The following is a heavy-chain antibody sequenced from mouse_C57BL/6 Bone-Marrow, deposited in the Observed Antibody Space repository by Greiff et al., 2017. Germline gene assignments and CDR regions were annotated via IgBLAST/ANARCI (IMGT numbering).Heavy chain of an antibody. CDR2: IDPEDGET. J-gene: IGHJ2*01. D-gene: IGHD1-1*01. Sequence: EVKLMESGAELVKPGASVKLSCTASGFNIKDYYIHWVKQRTEQGLEWIGRIDPEDGETKYAPKFQDKATITADTSSNTAYLQLSSLTSEVTAVYYCTRSLIYYGTNYWGQGTTLTVSS. CDR3: TRSLIYYGTNY. V-gene: IGHV14-2*01. CDR1: GFNIKDYY.